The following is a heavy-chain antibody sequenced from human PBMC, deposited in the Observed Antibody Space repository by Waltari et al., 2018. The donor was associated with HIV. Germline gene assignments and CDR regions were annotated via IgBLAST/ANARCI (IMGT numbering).Heavy chain of an antibody. V-gene: IGHV1-46*01. CDR2: IGFSAGDT. CDR3: ARGHEYTNGLDY. CDR1: EYTLTINY. J-gene: IGHJ4*02. D-gene: IGHD2-8*01. Sequence: QDQLVQSGAEVKKPGASVTVSCQGSEYTLTINYVHWVSQAPGQGLQRMGLIGFSAGDTNYAPDFQGRVSMTRDTSTNTVYMELRSLNSDDSAMYYCARGHEYTNGLDYWGQGTLISVTS.